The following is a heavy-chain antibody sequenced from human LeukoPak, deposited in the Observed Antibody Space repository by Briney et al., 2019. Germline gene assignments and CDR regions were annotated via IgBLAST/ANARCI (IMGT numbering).Heavy chain of an antibody. CDR2: INPNSGGT. CDR3: ARVRGVFSAFLPFDY. Sequence: GASVKVSCKASGDTFSNYAFSWVRQAPGQGLEWMGWINPNSGGTNYAQKFQGRVTMTRDTSIGTAYMELSRLRSDDTAVYYCARVRGVFSAFLPFDYWGQGTLVTVSS. V-gene: IGHV1-2*02. J-gene: IGHJ4*02. D-gene: IGHD3-10*01. CDR1: GDTFSNYA.